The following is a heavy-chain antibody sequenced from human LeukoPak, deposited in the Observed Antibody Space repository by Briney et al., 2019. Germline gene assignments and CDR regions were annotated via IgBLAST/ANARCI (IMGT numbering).Heavy chain of an antibody. Sequence: SETLSLTCTVSGGSISSSCWSWIRQPPGKGLEWIGYIYYSGSINYNPSLKSRVTISVDTSKNQFSLKLSSVTAADTAVYYCAREGAYDSSGYYRFDYWGQGTLVTVSS. CDR1: GGSISSSC. CDR3: AREGAYDSSGYYRFDY. V-gene: IGHV4-59*01. CDR2: IYYSGSI. D-gene: IGHD3-22*01. J-gene: IGHJ4*02.